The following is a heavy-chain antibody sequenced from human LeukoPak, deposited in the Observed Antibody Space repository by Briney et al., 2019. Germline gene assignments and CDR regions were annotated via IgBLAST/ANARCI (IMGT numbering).Heavy chain of an antibody. D-gene: IGHD6-13*01. CDR3: ARARYSSSWLT. J-gene: IGHJ5*02. V-gene: IGHV4-59*08. CDR2: IYYSGST. Sequence: PSETLSLTCTVSGGSISSYYWSWIRQPPGKGLEWIGYIYYSGSTNYNPSLKSRVTISVDTSKNQFSLKLSSVTAADTAVYYCARARYSSSWLTWGQGTLVTVSS. CDR1: GGSISSYY.